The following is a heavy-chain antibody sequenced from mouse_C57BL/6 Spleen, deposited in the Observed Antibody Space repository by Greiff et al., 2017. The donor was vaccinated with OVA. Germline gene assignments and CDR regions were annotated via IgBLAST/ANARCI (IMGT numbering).Heavy chain of an antibody. CDR3: ARHDGSSYGWYFDV. CDR2: ISGGGGNT. J-gene: IGHJ1*03. V-gene: IGHV5-9*01. D-gene: IGHD1-1*01. Sequence: EVQVVESGGGLVKPGGSLKLSCAASGFTFSSYTMSWVRQTPEKRLEWVATISGGGGNTYYPDSVKGRFTISRDNAKNTLYLQMSSLRSEDTALYYCARHDGSSYGWYFDVWGTGTTVTVSS. CDR1: GFTFSSYT.